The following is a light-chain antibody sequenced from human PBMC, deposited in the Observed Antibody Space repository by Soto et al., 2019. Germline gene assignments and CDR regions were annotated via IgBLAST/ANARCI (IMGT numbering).Light chain of an antibody. CDR3: QHYGISVPIT. Sequence: EVVLTQSPGTLSLSPGERATLSCRASQSVSNDYLAWYQQKPGQAHRLLIHGASSRAIGIPDRFSGGGSGTDFPLAISRVEPEDVAVYYCQHYGISVPITFGPGTKADL. J-gene: IGKJ3*01. CDR1: QSVSNDY. CDR2: GAS. V-gene: IGKV3-20*01.